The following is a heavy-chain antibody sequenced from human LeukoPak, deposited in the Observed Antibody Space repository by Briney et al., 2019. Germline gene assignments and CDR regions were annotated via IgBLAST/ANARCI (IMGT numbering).Heavy chain of an antibody. Sequence: PSETLSLTCTVSGDSISSYYWSWIRQPPGKGLEWIGYIYYSGSTNYNPSLKSRVTISVDTSKNQFSLKLSSVTAADTAVYYCARHSYYYDSSGSRARDGKTLFDYWGQGTLVTVSS. D-gene: IGHD3-22*01. CDR3: ARHSYYYDSSGSRARDGKTLFDY. CDR2: IYYSGST. J-gene: IGHJ4*02. CDR1: GDSISSYY. V-gene: IGHV4-59*08.